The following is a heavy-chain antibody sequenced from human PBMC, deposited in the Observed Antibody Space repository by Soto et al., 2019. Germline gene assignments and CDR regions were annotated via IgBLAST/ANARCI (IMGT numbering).Heavy chain of an antibody. Sequence: KTSETLSLTCTVSGGSISSSSYYWGWIRQPPGKGLEWIGNIYYSGSTYYNPSLKSRVTISVDTSKNQFSLKLSSVTAADTAVYYCARLVLWGYDSDSDYWGQGTLVTVSS. CDR1: GGSISSSSYY. V-gene: IGHV4-39*01. CDR2: IYYSGST. J-gene: IGHJ4*02. CDR3: ARLVLWGYDSDSDY. D-gene: IGHD3-22*01.